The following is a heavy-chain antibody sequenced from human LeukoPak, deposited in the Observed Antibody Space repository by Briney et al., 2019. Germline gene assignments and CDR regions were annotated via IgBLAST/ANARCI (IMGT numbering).Heavy chain of an antibody. CDR3: ARDSMVVVTIHDAFEI. CDR1: GYSFTNYG. J-gene: IGHJ3*02. V-gene: IGHV1-18*04. Sequence: ASVKVSCKASGYSFTNYGVSWVRQAPGQGLEWPGWISAHNGKTDFSPRFHGRLTLTTDTSTTTSYMELSSLRPDDTAVYFCARDSMVVVTIHDAFEIWGQGTRVTVSS. CDR2: ISAHNGKT. D-gene: IGHD3-22*01.